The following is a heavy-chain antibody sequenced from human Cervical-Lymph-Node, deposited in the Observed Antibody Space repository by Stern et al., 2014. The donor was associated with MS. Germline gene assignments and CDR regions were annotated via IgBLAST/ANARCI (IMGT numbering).Heavy chain of an antibody. D-gene: IGHD1-14*01. J-gene: IGHJ4*02. CDR3: AKGAGATLRRFDF. V-gene: IGHV5-51*03. CDR2: IYPADSDT. CDR1: GYNFPNYW. Sequence: VQLVQSGAEVKKSGESLKISCKGTGYNFPNYWIGWVRQMPGKGLEWMGIIYPADSDTRYSPSFQGQVTISADKSTNTAYLQWNSLRASDTAIYFCAKGAGATLRRFDFWGQGTLVTVSS.